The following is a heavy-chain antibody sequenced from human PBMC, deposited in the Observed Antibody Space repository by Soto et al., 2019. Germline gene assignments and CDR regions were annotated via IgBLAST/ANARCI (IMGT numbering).Heavy chain of an antibody. J-gene: IGHJ4*02. CDR2: VYYTGST. CDR3: ARGRTVRNYADDSSDYFYFFDY. V-gene: IGHV4-59*01. CDR1: GDSISTFY. D-gene: IGHD3-22*01. Sequence: TLSLTCTVSGDSISTFYWGWMRQSPGKELEWIGYVYYTGSTNYNPPLKSRVTISVDRSKNQFSLKLTSANAADTAVYYCARGRTVRNYADDSSDYFYFFDYWGQGTQVTVSS.